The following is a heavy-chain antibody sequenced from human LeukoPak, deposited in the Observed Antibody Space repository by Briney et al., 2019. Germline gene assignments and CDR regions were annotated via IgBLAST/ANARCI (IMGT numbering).Heavy chain of an antibody. CDR3: ARITAHRNYYMDV. CDR2: INWNGGST. CDR1: GFTFDDYG. D-gene: IGHD3-10*01. Sequence: GGSLRLSCAASGFTFDDYGMSWVRQAPGKGLEWVSGINWNGGSTSYADSAKGRFTISRDNAKNSLYLQMNSLRAEDTALYYCARITAHRNYYMDVWGKGTTVTVSS. J-gene: IGHJ6*03. V-gene: IGHV3-20*04.